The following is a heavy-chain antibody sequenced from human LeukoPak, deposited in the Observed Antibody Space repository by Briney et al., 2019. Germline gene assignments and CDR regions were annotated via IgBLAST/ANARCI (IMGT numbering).Heavy chain of an antibody. CDR1: GFTFSDYY. J-gene: IGHJ4*02. D-gene: IGHD2-15*01. Sequence: GGSLRLSCAASGFTFSDYYMTWIRQAPGKGLEWVSYITSSGSTIYYADSVKGRFTISRDNAKNSLYLQMNSLRAEDTAVYYCARDAGGVVVGATYFDYWGQGTLVTVSS. V-gene: IGHV3-11*04. CDR2: ITSSGSTI. CDR3: ARDAGGVVVGATYFDY.